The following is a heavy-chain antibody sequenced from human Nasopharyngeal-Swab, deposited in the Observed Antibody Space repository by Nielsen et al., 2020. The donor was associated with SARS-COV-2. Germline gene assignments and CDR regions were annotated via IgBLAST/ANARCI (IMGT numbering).Heavy chain of an antibody. J-gene: IGHJ3*02. D-gene: IGHD5-18*01. CDR2: INPSGGST. Sequence: ASVKVSCTASGYTFTSYYMHWVRQAPGQGLEWMGIINPSGGSTSYAQKFQGRVTMTRDTSTSTVYMELSSLRSEDTAVYYCARYTAMVLFDIWAKGQWSPSLQ. V-gene: IGHV1-46*01. CDR3: ARYTAMVLFDI. CDR1: GYTFTSYY.